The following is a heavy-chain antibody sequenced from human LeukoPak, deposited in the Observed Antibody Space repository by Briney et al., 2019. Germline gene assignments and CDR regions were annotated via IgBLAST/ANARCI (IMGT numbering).Heavy chain of an antibody. J-gene: IGHJ3*02. CDR3: ARGRETYSDAFDI. Sequence: ASVKVSCKASGYTFTSYDINWVRQATGQGLEWMGWINPNSGGTNYAQKFQGRVTMTRDTSISTAYMELSRLRSDDTAVYYCARGRETYSDAFDIWGQGTMVTVSS. CDR2: INPNSGGT. V-gene: IGHV1-2*02. CDR1: GYTFTSYD. D-gene: IGHD6-13*01.